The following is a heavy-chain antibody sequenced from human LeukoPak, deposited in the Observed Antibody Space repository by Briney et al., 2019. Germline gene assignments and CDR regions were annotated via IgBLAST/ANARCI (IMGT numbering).Heavy chain of an antibody. CDR1: GFTFSSYA. Sequence: GGSLRLSCAASGFTFSSYAMSWVRQAPGKGPEWFSAISGGGGTTFYGDSVKGRFTISRDNSQNTLFLQMNSLRAEDTAVYYCAKFNRVRDYYYYYMDVWGKGTTVTVSS. J-gene: IGHJ6*03. V-gene: IGHV3-23*01. D-gene: IGHD3-10*01. CDR3: AKFNRVRDYYYYYMDV. CDR2: ISGGGGTT.